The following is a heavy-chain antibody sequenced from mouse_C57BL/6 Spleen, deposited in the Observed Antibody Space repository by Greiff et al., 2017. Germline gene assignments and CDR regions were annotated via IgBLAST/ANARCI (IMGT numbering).Heavy chain of an antibody. J-gene: IGHJ4*01. CDR3: ARWTVVASYYAMDY. CDR2: IYPGDGDT. D-gene: IGHD1-1*01. CDR1: GYAFSSSW. V-gene: IGHV1-82*01. Sequence: QVQLKQSGPELVKPGASVKISCKASGYAFSSSWMNWVKQRPGKGLEWIGRIYPGDGDTNYNGKFKGKATLTADNSSSTAYMQLSSLTSEDSAVNFCARWTVVASYYAMDYWGQGTSVTVSS.